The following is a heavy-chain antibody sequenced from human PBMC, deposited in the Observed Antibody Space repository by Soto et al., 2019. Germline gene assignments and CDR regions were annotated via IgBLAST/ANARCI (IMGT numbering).Heavy chain of an antibody. J-gene: IGHJ3*02. CDR1: GGTFSSYT. V-gene: IGHV1-69*02. Sequence: QVQLVQSGAEVKKPGSSAKVSCKASGGTFSSYTISWVRQAPGQGLEWMGRIIPILGIANYAQKFQGRVTITADKSTSTAYMELSSLRSEDTAVYYCATHIILAVAGQDDAFDIWGQGTMVTVSS. D-gene: IGHD6-19*01. CDR3: ATHIILAVAGQDDAFDI. CDR2: IIPILGIA.